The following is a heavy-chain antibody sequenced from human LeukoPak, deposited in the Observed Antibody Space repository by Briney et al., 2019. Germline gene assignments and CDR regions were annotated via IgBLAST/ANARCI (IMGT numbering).Heavy chain of an antibody. Sequence: GASLKVSCKASGYTFSSNGISWVRQAPGQGLEWMGWINPNSGGTNYAQKFQGRVTMTRDTSISTAYMELSRLRSDDTAVYYCARDSDWLTYMDVWGKGTTVTVSS. CDR1: GYTFSSNG. D-gene: IGHD3-9*01. V-gene: IGHV1-2*02. CDR2: INPNSGGT. J-gene: IGHJ6*03. CDR3: ARDSDWLTYMDV.